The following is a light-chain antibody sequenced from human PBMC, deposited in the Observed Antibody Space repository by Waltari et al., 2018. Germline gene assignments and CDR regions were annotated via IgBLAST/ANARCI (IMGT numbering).Light chain of an antibody. CDR1: SSNIGSNT. J-gene: IGLJ2*01. CDR2: SNN. CDR3: AAWDDSLTGVV. Sequence: QSVLTQPPSASGTPGQRVTISCSGGSSNIGSNTVNWYQQLPGMAPKLLIYSNNQRPSGVPDRFSGSRSGTSASLAISGLQSEDEADYSCAAWDDSLTGVVFGGGTKLTVL. V-gene: IGLV1-44*01.